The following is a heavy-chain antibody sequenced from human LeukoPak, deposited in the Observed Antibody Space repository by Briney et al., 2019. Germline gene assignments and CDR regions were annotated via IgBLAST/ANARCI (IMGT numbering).Heavy chain of an antibody. V-gene: IGHV3-30*02. CDR3: AKDPVILELLVRGLDWFDP. CDR1: GFTFSSYG. J-gene: IGHJ5*02. CDR2: LYYDGSNK. D-gene: IGHD1-7*01. Sequence: PGGSLRLSCAASGFTFSSYGMHWVRQAPGKGLEWVAFLYYDGSNKYYTDSVKGRFTISRDNSKNTLYLQMNSLRAEDTAVYYCAKDPVILELLVRGLDWFDPWGQGTLVTVSS.